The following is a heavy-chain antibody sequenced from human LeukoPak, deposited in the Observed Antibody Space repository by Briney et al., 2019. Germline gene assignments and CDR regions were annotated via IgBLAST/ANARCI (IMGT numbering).Heavy chain of an antibody. Sequence: SGGSLRLSCAASGFTFSSYAMSWVRQAPGKGLEWVSAISGSGGSTYYADSVKGRFTISRDNSKNTLYLQMNSLRAEDTAVYYCAKDREMAKTDGDFDYWGQGTLVTVSS. CDR1: GFTFSSYA. CDR2: ISGSGGST. V-gene: IGHV3-23*01. D-gene: IGHD5-24*01. J-gene: IGHJ4*02. CDR3: AKDREMAKTDGDFDY.